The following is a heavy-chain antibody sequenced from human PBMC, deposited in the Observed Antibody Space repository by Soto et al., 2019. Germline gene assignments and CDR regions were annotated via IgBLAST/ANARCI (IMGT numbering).Heavy chain of an antibody. CDR3: VRDRDSSGYYSDY. D-gene: IGHD3-22*01. J-gene: IGHJ4*02. CDR2: IIPILGIA. V-gene: IGHV1-69*08. CDR1: GGTFSSYT. Sequence: QVQLVQSGAEVKKPGSSVKVSCKASGGTFSSYTISWVRQAPGQGLEWMGRIIPILGIANYAQKFQGRVTITADKSTSTAYMELSSLRSEDTAVYYCVRDRDSSGYYSDYWGQGTLVTVSS.